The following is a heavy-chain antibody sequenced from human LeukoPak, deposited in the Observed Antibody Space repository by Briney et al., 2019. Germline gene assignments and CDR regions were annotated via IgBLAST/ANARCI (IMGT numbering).Heavy chain of an antibody. D-gene: IGHD3-16*01. J-gene: IGHJ5*02. CDR1: GGSISSSSYY. CDR2: IYYSGST. CDR3: ARDPFRGAYHKPSRYNWFDP. Sequence: PSETLSLTCTVSGGSISSSSYYWGWIRQPPGKGLEWIGSIYYSGSTYYNPSLKSRVTISADTSKNQFSLKLSSVTAADTAVYYYARDPFRGAYHKPSRYNWFDPWGQGTLVTVSS. V-gene: IGHV4-39*07.